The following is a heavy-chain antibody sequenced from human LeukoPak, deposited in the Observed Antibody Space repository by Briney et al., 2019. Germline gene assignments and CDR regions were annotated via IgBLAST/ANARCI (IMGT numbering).Heavy chain of an antibody. Sequence: ASVKVSCKASGYTFTGYYMHWVRQAPGQGLEWMGWINPNSGGTNYAQKFQGRVTMTRDTSISTAYMELSRLRSDDTAVYYCARDVRAVLLWFGDDAFDIWGQGTMVTVSS. J-gene: IGHJ3*02. D-gene: IGHD3-10*01. V-gene: IGHV1-2*02. CDR3: ARDVRAVLLWFGDDAFDI. CDR2: INPNSGGT. CDR1: GYTFTGYY.